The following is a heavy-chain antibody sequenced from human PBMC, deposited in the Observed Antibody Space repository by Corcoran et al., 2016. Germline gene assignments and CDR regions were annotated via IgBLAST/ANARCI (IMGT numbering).Heavy chain of an antibody. CDR1: GFTFSSYS. Sequence: EVQLVESGGGLVQPGGSLRLSCAASGFTFSSYSMNWVRQAPGKGLEWVSYISSSSSTIYYADSVKGRFTISRDNAKNSLYMQMNSLSAEDTAVYYCAREGDYYDSSGYPSALDYWGQGTLVTVSS. CDR3: AREGDYYDSSGYPSALDY. J-gene: IGHJ4*02. D-gene: IGHD3-22*01. V-gene: IGHV3-48*04. CDR2: ISSSSSTI.